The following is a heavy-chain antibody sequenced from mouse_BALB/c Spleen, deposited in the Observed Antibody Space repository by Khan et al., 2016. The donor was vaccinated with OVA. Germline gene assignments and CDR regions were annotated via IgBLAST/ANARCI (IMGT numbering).Heavy chain of an antibody. Sequence: VQLQESGPGLVAPSQSLSITCTISGFSLTNYGVHWVRQPPGKGLEWLVVIWSDGSTTYNSALKSRLTISKDNSKSQVFLKMNSLQTDYTAMYFCARQPYFPYNFMDYWGQGTSVTVSS. D-gene: IGHD2-10*01. CDR1: GFSLTNYG. V-gene: IGHV2-6-1*01. CDR2: IWSDGST. J-gene: IGHJ4*01. CDR3: ARQPYFPYNFMDY.